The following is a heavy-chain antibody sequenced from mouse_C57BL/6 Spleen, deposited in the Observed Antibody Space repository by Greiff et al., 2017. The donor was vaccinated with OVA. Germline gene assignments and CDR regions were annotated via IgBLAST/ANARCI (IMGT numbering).Heavy chain of an antibody. V-gene: IGHV14-3*01. CDR3: ARGIYYYYCSDWYFDV. D-gene: IGHD1-1*01. CDR2: IDPANGNT. J-gene: IGHJ1*03. Sequence: VHVKQSVAELVRPGASVKLSCTASGFNIKNTYMHWVKQRPEQGLEWIGRIDPANGNTKYAPKFQGKATITADTSSNTAYLQLSSLTSEDTAIYYCARGIYYYYCSDWYFDVWGTGTTVTVSS. CDR1: GFNIKNTY.